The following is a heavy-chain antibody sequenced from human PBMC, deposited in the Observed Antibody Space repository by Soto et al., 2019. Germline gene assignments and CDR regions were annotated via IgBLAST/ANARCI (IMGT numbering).Heavy chain of an antibody. D-gene: IGHD3-9*01. CDR3: AKEGSDYEILTGSGYYGMDV. CDR2: ISYDGSNK. V-gene: IGHV3-30*18. J-gene: IGHJ6*02. Sequence: QVQLVESGGGVVQPGRSLRLSCEASGFTFSSYGMHWVRQAPGKGLAWVAVISYDGSNKYYADSVKGRFTISRDNSKNTLSLRMNSLRAEDTAVYYWAKEGSDYEILTGSGYYGMDVWGQGTTVTVSS. CDR1: GFTFSSYG.